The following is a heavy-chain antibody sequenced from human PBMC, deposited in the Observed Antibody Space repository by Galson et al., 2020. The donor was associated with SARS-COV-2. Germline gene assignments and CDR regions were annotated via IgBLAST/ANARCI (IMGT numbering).Heavy chain of an antibody. D-gene: IGHD3-10*01. Sequence: SETLSLTCAVYGGSLSGYYWSWIRQPPGKGLEWIGEINHRQTTNYNPTLKSRITISLHTSMNQFSLRLSTATAAGTAVYYCARGAPVDYGSGSYVGFGPWGQGALVTVSS. CDR1: GGSLSGYY. CDR3: ARGAPVDYGSGSYVGFGP. V-gene: IGHV4-34*01. J-gene: IGHJ5*02. CDR2: INHRQTT.